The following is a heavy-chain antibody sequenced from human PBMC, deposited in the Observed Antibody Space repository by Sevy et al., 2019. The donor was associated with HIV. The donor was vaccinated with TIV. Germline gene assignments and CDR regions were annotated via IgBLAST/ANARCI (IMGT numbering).Heavy chain of an antibody. CDR1: GFSFSSYG. J-gene: IGHJ4*02. CDR2: IQYDGSNK. V-gene: IGHV3-30*02. D-gene: IGHD2-21*01. Sequence: GGSLRLSCAASGFSFSSYGMHWVRQAPGKGLEWMSYIQYDGSNKDYADSVKGRFTISRDNSKNTLYLQMNSLRVEDTGVFYCGKEGGGEGGDHWGQGTLVTVSS. CDR3: GKEGGGEGGDH.